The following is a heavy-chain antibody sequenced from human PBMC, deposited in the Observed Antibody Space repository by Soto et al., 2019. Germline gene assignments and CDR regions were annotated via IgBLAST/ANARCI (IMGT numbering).Heavy chain of an antibody. CDR3: ARIRPSGYDLALLFDY. CDR1: GYTFTSYG. Sequence: RASVKVSCKXSGYTFTSYGISWVRQAPGQGLEWMGWISAYNGNTNYAQKLQGRVTMTTDTSTSTAYMELRSLRSDDTAVYYCARIRPSGYDLALLFDYWGQGTLVTVSS. J-gene: IGHJ4*02. CDR2: ISAYNGNT. V-gene: IGHV1-18*01. D-gene: IGHD5-12*01.